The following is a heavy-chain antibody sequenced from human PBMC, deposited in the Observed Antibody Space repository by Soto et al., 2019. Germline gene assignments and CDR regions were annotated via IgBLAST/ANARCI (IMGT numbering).Heavy chain of an antibody. CDR3: VRGGGGGQFDY. Sequence: PGGSLRLSCAASGFTFSYFYMTWVGQAPGKGLEWLSYISINSNHKEYGDSVKGRHTISRDNAKSSLYLQMNSLRADDTAVYYCVRGGGGGQFDYWGQGTLVTVSS. CDR2: ISINSNHK. J-gene: IGHJ4*02. D-gene: IGHD2-21*01. V-gene: IGHV3-11*06. CDR1: GFTFSYFY.